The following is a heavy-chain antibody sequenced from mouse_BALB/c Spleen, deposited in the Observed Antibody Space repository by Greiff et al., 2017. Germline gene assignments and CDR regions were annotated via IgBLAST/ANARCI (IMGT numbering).Heavy chain of an antibody. J-gene: IGHJ4*01. D-gene: IGHD2-4*01. CDR2: IDPANGNT. V-gene: IGHV14-3*02. Sequence: VQLQQSGAELVKPGASVKLSCTASGFNIKDTYMHWVKQRPEQGLEWIGRIDPANGNTKYDPKFQGKATITADTSSNTAYLQLSSLTSEDTAVYYCARWDDYDRIYYAMDYWGQGTSVTVSS. CDR1: GFNIKDTY. CDR3: ARWDDYDRIYYAMDY.